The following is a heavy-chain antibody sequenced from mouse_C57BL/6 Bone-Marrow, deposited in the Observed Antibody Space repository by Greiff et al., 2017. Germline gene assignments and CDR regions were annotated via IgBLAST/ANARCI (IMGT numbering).Heavy chain of an antibody. Sequence: VKVVESGPELVKPGASVKISCKASGYTFTDYYINWVKQRPGQGLEWIGWIFPGSGSTYYNEKFKGKATLTVDKSSRTAYKLLSSRSSEDSAVYFCARRYYDYLFAYWGQGTLVTVSA. CDR2: IFPGSGST. D-gene: IGHD2-4*01. J-gene: IGHJ3*01. CDR1: GYTFTDYY. V-gene: IGHV1-75*01. CDR3: ARRYYDYLFAY.